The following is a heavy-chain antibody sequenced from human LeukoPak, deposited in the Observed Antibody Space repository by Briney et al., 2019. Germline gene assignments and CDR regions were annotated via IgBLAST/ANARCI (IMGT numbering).Heavy chain of an antibody. V-gene: IGHV3-23*01. CDR3: ARGAYSGGWHLDY. Sequence: GGSLRLSCAASGSTFSTYPMSWVRQAPGMGPEWVSSLRVSGGSTYYADSVKGRFAISRDNSKNTLYLQMNSLRAEDTAVYYCARGAYSGGWHLDYWGQGTLVTVSS. CDR2: LRVSGGST. CDR1: GSTFSTYP. D-gene: IGHD6-19*01. J-gene: IGHJ4*02.